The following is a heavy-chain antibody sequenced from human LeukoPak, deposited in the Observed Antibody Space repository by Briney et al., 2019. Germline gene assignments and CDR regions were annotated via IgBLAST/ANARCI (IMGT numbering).Heavy chain of an antibody. CDR2: IYYSGST. D-gene: IGHD4-23*01. CDR1: GGSISSYY. V-gene: IGHV4-59*01. J-gene: IGHJ4*02. Sequence: SETLSLTCTVSGGSISSYYWSWIRQPPGKGLEWIGYIYYSGSTNYNPSLKSRVTISVDTSKNQFSLKLSSVTAADTAVFYCARDRGGGNVFDCWGQGTLVTVSS. CDR3: ARDRGGGNVFDC.